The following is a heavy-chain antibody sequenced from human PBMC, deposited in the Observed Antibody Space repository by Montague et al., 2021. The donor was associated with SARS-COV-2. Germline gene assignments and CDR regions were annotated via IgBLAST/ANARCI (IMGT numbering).Heavy chain of an antibody. CDR3: ARIWYSSGYQGIYYFDY. J-gene: IGHJ4*02. D-gene: IGHD3-22*01. V-gene: IGHV4-59*01. CDR1: GGSISSYY. CDR2: IYYSGST. Sequence: SETPSLTCTVSGGSISSYYWSWIRQPPGKGLEWIGYIYYSGSTNYNPSLKSRVTISVDTSKNQFSLKLSSVTAADTAVYYCARIWYSSGYQGIYYFDYWGQGTLVTVSS.